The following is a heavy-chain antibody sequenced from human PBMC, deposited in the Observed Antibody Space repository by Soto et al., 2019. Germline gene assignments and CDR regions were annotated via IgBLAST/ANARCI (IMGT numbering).Heavy chain of an antibody. D-gene: IGHD2-15*01. CDR3: PDTACFSLY. J-gene: IGHJ4*02. V-gene: IGHV4-59*01. Sequence: SETLSLTCTVSGGSISSYYWSWIRQPPGKGLEWIGYIYYSGSTNYNPSLKSRVTISVDTAKNQFSLNIEDSAVYYCSGAESPDTACFSLYWGKGSPVTV. CDR2: IYYSGST. CDR1: GGSISSYY.